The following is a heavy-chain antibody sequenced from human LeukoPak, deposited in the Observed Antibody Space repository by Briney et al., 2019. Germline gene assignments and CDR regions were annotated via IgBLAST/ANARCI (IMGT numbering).Heavy chain of an antibody. D-gene: IGHD2-2*01. Sequence: ASVKVSCKASGDTFTRDYMHWVRQTPEEGLWWRGIINPSGGSTSYAQKFQGRVTMTRDTSTSTVYMELSSLRSEDTAVYYCAIYCSSTSCYVGVYWGQGTLVTVSS. CDR3: AIYCSSTSCYVGVY. V-gene: IGHV1-46*01. CDR1: GDTFTRDY. CDR2: INPSGGST. J-gene: IGHJ4*02.